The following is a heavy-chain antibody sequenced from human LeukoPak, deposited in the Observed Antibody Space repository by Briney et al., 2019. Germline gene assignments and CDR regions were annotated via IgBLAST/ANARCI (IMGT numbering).Heavy chain of an antibody. CDR3: AKDWNWVFDY. CDR2: ISYDGSNK. J-gene: IGHJ4*02. CDR1: GFTFSSYA. D-gene: IGHD1-7*01. Sequence: GRSLRLSCAASGFTFSSYAMHWVRQAPGKGLEWVAVISYDGSNKYYADSVKGRFTISRDNSKNTLYLQMNSLRAEDTAVYYCAKDWNWVFDYWGQGTLVTVSS. V-gene: IGHV3-30*04.